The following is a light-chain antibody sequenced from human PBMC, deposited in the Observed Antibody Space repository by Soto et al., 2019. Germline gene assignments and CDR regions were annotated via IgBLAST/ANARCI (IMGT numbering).Light chain of an antibody. J-gene: IGKJ2*01. CDR3: QQYGGSPLYT. CDR1: QSVSSIY. CDR2: GAS. V-gene: IGKV3-20*01. Sequence: EIVLTQSPGTLSLSPGERATLSCRASQSVSSIYLAWYQQKPGQAPRLLIHGASSRATGISDRFSGSGSGTDFPLTISSLEPEDFAVYFCQQYGGSPLYTFGQWPKLQI.